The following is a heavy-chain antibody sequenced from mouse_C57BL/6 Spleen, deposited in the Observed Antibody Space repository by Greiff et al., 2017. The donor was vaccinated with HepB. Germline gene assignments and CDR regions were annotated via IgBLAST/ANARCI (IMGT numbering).Heavy chain of an antibody. D-gene: IGHD4-1*01. J-gene: IGHJ2*01. Sequence: EVKLVESGGGLVKPGGSLKLSCAASGFTFSDYGMHWVRQAPEKGLEWVAYISSGSSTIYYADTVKGRFTISRDNAKNTLFLQMTSLRSEDTAMYYCASRHNWAYYFDYWGQGTTLTVS. V-gene: IGHV5-17*01. CDR1: GFTFSDYG. CDR3: ASRHNWAYYFDY. CDR2: ISSGSSTI.